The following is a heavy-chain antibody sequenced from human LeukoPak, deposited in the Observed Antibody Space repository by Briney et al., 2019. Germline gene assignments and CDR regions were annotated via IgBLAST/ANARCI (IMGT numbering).Heavy chain of an antibody. CDR1: GGTFSSYA. V-gene: IGHV1-69*06. Sequence: GSSVKVSCKASGGTFSSYAISRVRQAPGQGLEWMGGIIPIFGTANYAQKFQGRVTITADKSTSTAYMELSSLRSEDTAVYYCARVLRYFDWSGWFDPWGQGTLVTVSS. D-gene: IGHD3-9*01. CDR3: ARVLRYFDWSGWFDP. J-gene: IGHJ5*02. CDR2: IIPIFGTA.